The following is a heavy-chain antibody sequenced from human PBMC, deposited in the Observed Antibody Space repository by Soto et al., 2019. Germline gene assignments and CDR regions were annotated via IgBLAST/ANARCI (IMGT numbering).Heavy chain of an antibody. V-gene: IGHV4-4*02. CDR2: IYHSGST. CDR1: SGSISSSNW. J-gene: IGHJ4*02. CDR3: ATRSHLYYFDY. Sequence: SETLSLTCAVSSGSISSSNWWSWVRQPPGKGLEWIGEIYHSGSTNYNPSLKSRVTISVGKSKNQFSLKLSSVTAADTAVYYCATRSHLYYFDYWGQGTLVTVSS.